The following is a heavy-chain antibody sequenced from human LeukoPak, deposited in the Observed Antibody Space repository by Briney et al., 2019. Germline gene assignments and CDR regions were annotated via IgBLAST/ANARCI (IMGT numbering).Heavy chain of an antibody. Sequence: GGSLRLSCAASGFTFSSYSMNWVRQAPGKGLEWVSYISSSSSTIYYADSVKGRFTISRDNAKNSLYLQMNSLRAEDTAVYYCAREWSIAVAGTVEYYYYYMDVWGKGTTVTVSS. V-gene: IGHV3-48*04. CDR1: GFTFSSYS. J-gene: IGHJ6*03. CDR3: AREWSIAVAGTVEYYYYYMDV. CDR2: ISSSSSTI. D-gene: IGHD6-19*01.